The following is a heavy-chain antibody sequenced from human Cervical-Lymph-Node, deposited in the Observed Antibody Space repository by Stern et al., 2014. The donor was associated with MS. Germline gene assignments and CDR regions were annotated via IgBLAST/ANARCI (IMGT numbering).Heavy chain of an antibody. J-gene: IGHJ5*02. D-gene: IGHD6-13*01. CDR2: IFPVFGTP. V-gene: IGHV1-69*01. CDR3: ALSSETSDRWYSLGYDL. CDR1: GGTFSKIT. Sequence: HVKMVQSGAEVTKPGASVKEYCKASGGTFSKITSSWVRQAPGQGIEWMGGIFPVFGTPTYAHDFMCRVTIPAYVSTSTVYMELSSLRSDDTAVYYCALSSETSDRWYSLGYDLCGQVTLVTVSS.